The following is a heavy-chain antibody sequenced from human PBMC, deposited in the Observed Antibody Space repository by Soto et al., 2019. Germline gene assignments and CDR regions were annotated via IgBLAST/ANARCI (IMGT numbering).Heavy chain of an antibody. CDR2: INPSGGST. CDR1: GYTFTSYY. J-gene: IGHJ5*02. V-gene: IGHV1-46*03. Sequence: ASVKVSCKASGYTFTSYYMHWVRQAPGQGLDWMGIINPSGGSTSYAQKFQGRVTMTRDTSTSTVYMELSSLRSEDTAVYYCARGYCSGGSCYDWFDPWGQGTLVTVSS. D-gene: IGHD2-15*01. CDR3: ARGYCSGGSCYDWFDP.